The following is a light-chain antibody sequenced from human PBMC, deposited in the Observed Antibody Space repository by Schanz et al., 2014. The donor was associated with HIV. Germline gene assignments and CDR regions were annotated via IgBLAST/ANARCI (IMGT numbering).Light chain of an antibody. CDR2: GYS. Sequence: QSILAQPLSVSGAPGQRVTISCTGSSSNIGTGYDVHWYQVLPGIAPKLLIFGYSNRPSGVPARFSGSKSGSSASLAISGLQAEDEADYYCQSYDSSLSGLWVFGGGTKLTVL. CDR3: QSYDSSLSGLWV. J-gene: IGLJ3*02. V-gene: IGLV1-40*01. CDR1: SSNIGTGYD.